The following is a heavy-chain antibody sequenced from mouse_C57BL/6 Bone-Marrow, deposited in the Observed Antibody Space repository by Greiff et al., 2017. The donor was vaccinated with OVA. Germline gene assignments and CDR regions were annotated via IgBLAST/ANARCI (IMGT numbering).Heavy chain of an antibody. Sequence: VQLQESGAELAKPGASVKLSCKASGYTFTSYWMHWVKQRPGQGLEWIGYINPSSGYTKYNQKFKDKATLTADKSSSTAYMQLSSLTYEDSAVYYCASKSTVVARYFDYWGQGTTLTVSS. CDR1: GYTFTSYW. CDR3: ASKSTVVARYFDY. D-gene: IGHD1-1*01. J-gene: IGHJ2*01. CDR2: INPSSGYT. V-gene: IGHV1-7*01.